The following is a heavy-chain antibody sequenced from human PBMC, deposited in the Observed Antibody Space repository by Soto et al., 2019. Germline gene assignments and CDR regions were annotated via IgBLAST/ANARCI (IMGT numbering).Heavy chain of an antibody. Sequence: QVQLQESGPGLVKPSETLSLTCSVSGGSVSSGSYYWSWIRQSPEKGLEWIGYIYYTGGTKYNPSRKSRVTISADTSRNHFALKLTSVTAADTAVYYCARLEVGLDYWGQGVLVTVSS. CDR3: ARLEVGLDY. D-gene: IGHD2-2*01. CDR1: GGSVSSGSYY. V-gene: IGHV4-61*03. CDR2: IYYTGGT. J-gene: IGHJ4*02.